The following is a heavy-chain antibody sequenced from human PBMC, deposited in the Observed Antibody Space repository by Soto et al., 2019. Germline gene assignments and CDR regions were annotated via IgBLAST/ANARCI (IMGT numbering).Heavy chain of an antibody. D-gene: IGHD3-3*01. CDR3: AKGFWSYFGY. Sequence: PGGSLRLSCAASGFTFSSYEMNWVRQAPGKGLEWVSYISSSGSTTYYADSVKGRFTISRDNSKNTLYLQMNSLRAEDTAVYYCAKGFWSYFGYWGQGTLVTVSS. CDR1: GFTFSSYE. V-gene: IGHV3-48*03. CDR2: ISSSGSTT. J-gene: IGHJ4*02.